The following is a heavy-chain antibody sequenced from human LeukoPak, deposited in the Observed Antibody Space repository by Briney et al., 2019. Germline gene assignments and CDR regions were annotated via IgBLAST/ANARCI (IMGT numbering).Heavy chain of an antibody. V-gene: IGHV5-51*01. D-gene: IGHD3-9*01. J-gene: IGHJ4*02. CDR3: ASGPAYDILTGYLQYYFDY. CDR2: IYPGDSDT. Sequence: GESLKISCKGPGYSFTSYWIGWVRQMPGKGLEWMRIIYPGDSDTRYSPSFQGQVTISADKSISTAYLQWSSLKASDTAMYYCASGPAYDILTGYLQYYFDYWGQGTLVTVSS. CDR1: GYSFTSYW.